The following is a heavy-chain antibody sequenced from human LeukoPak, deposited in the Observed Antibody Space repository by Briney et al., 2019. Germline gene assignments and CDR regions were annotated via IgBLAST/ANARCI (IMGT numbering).Heavy chain of an antibody. Sequence: GGSLRLSCAASGFTFSSYGMNWVRQAPGKGLEWVSSVSESGGSTYYADSVKGRFTISRDNSKNTLYLQMNSLRAEDTAVYYCAKDLLSGWYPDHWGQGTLVTVSS. CDR3: AKDLLSGWYPDH. V-gene: IGHV3-23*01. CDR1: GFTFSSYG. D-gene: IGHD6-19*01. J-gene: IGHJ4*02. CDR2: VSESGGST.